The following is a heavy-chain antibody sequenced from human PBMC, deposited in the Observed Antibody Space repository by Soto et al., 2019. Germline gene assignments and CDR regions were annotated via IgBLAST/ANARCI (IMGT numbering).Heavy chain of an antibody. Sequence: GGSLRLSCAASGFTFSGSAMHWVRQASGKGLEWVGRIRSKANSYATAYAASVKGRFTISRDDSKNTAYLQMNSLKTEDTAVYYCTRHEDIVLMVYATATDAFDIWGQGTMVTVSS. CDR1: GFTFSGSA. V-gene: IGHV3-73*01. CDR2: IRSKANSYAT. J-gene: IGHJ3*02. D-gene: IGHD2-8*01. CDR3: TRHEDIVLMVYATATDAFDI.